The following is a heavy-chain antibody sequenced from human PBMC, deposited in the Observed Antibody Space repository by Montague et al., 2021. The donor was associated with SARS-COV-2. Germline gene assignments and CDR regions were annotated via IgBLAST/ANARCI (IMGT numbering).Heavy chain of an antibody. J-gene: IGHJ4*02. CDR2: IYPYGHT. Sequence: SETLSLTCYVLVSPLCADYWSWVRLPPGQVLEWFAEIYPYGHTSYNPSLMSRVTLSLGASSNPFSLKLTSVTAADTAVYYCARGLDHNKGGDYWGQGILVIVSS. V-gene: IGHV4-34*01. D-gene: IGHD3-16*01. CDR1: VSPLCADY. CDR3: ARGLDHNKGGDY.